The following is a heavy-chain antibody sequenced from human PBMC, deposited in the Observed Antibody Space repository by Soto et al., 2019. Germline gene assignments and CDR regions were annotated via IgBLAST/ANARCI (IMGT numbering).Heavy chain of an antibody. CDR2: IYYSGST. J-gene: IGHJ3*02. CDR3: ARGRHWLPLYAFDI. CDR1: GGSISSSSYY. V-gene: IGHV4-39*01. Sequence: SETLSLTCTVSGGSISSSSYYWGWIRQPPGKGLEWIGSIYYSGSTNYNPSLKSRVTISVDTSKNQFSLKLSSVTAADTAVYYCARGRHWLPLYAFDIWGQGTMVTVSS. D-gene: IGHD3-9*01.